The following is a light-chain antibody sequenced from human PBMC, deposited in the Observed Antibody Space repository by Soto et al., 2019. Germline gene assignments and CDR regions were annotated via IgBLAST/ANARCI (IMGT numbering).Light chain of an antibody. CDR2: EVT. CDR3: GSKAGSDKHVV. V-gene: IGLV2-8*01. CDR1: SSDIRDSNY. J-gene: IGLJ2*01. Sequence: ALSQPPSASGSPGQSVTISCSGISSDIRDSNYVSWYQQHPGKAPKLVVSEVTKRPSGVPDRFSGSRSGTTAFLTISGLQTEDEADYYCGSKAGSDKHVVFGGGTKVTVL.